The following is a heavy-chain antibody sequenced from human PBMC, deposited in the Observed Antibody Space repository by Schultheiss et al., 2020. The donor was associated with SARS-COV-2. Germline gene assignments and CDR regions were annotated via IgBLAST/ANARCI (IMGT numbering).Heavy chain of an antibody. J-gene: IGHJ6*02. Sequence: GESLKISCAASGFTFSSYDMHWVRQATGKGLEWVSAIGTAGDPYYPGSVKGRFTISRDNAKNSLYLQMNSLRAEDTAVYYCARDKKWEGGMDVWGQGTTVTVSS. V-gene: IGHV3-13*05. CDR1: GFTFSSYD. CDR2: IGTAGDP. D-gene: IGHD1-26*01. CDR3: ARDKKWEGGMDV.